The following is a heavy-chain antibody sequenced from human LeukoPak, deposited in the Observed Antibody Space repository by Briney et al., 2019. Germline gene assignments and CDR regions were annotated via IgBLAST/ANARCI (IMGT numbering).Heavy chain of an antibody. CDR2: IYTRGST. Sequence: PSETLSLTCTVSGGSINNYYWSWIRQPAGKGLEWIGRIYTRGSTNYNPSLKSRVTMSVDTSKNQFSLKLRSVTDADTAVYYCARGRYCSADICSGGDAFDTWGQGTMVSVSS. CDR3: ARGRYCSADICSGGDAFDT. D-gene: IGHD2-15*01. CDR1: GGSINNYY. V-gene: IGHV4-4*07. J-gene: IGHJ3*02.